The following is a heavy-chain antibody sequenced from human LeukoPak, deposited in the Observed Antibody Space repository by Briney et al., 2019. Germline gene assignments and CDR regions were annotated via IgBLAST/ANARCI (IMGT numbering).Heavy chain of an antibody. CDR3: ARRIIAPSEENDVFDI. D-gene: IGHD2/OR15-2a*01. J-gene: IGHJ3*02. CDR2: VNPGDSDT. Sequence: GESLKISCQGSGYSFTKYWIGWVRQMPGKGLEWMGIVNPGDSDTRYSPSFQGQVTVSADKSISTAYVQWSSLKASDTAMYYCARRIIAPSEENDVFDIWGQGTMVTVSS. CDR1: GYSFTKYW. V-gene: IGHV5-51*01.